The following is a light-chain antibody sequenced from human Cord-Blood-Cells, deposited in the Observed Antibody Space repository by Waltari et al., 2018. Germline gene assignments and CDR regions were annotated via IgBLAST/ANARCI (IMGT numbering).Light chain of an antibody. CDR2: DVS. V-gene: IGLV2-14*01. CDR3: SSYTSSSVV. Sequence: QSALTQPASVSGSPGQSITISCPGTSSDVGGYNYVSWYHQHPGKAPKLMIYDVSNRPSGVSNRFSGSKSGNTASLTISGLQAEDEADYYCSSYTSSSVVFGGGTKLTVL. CDR1: SSDVGGYNY. J-gene: IGLJ2*01.